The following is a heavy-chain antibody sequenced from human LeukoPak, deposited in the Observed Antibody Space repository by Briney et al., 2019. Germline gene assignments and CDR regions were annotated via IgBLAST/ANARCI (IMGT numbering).Heavy chain of an antibody. J-gene: IGHJ3*02. CDR3: ARIEWERLGRAFDI. CDR1: GFTVSDNY. CDR2: TYNTGAT. Sequence: GGSLRLSCAASGFTVSDNYMTWVRQAPGKGLEWVSSTYNTGATHYAESVKGRFTISRDNSKNTLFLQMNSLRAEDMAVYYCARIEWERLGRAFDIWGQGTMVTVSS. D-gene: IGHD1-26*01. V-gene: IGHV3-53*01.